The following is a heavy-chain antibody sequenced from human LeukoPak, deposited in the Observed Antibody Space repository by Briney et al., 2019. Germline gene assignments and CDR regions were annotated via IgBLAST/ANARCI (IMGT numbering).Heavy chain of an antibody. Sequence: GGSLRLSCAASGFAVSTYSMNWVRQPPGKGLEWVSYISSSSSMIYYADSVKGRFTISRDNAKNSLYLQMDSLRAEDTAVYYCAREADYALDYWGQGTLVTVSS. CDR3: AREADYALDY. V-gene: IGHV3-48*01. J-gene: IGHJ4*02. CDR2: ISSSSSMI. CDR1: GFAVSTYS. D-gene: IGHD4-17*01.